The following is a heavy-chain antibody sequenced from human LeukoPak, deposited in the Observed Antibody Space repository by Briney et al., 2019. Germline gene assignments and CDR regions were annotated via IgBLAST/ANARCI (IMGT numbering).Heavy chain of an antibody. J-gene: IGHJ4*02. CDR2: ISNFGDII. CDR3: AKTRPMVRGVIISSPTYFDY. CDR1: GFTFSNYE. D-gene: IGHD3-10*01. V-gene: IGHV3-48*03. Sequence: PGGSLRLSCAASGFTFSNYEMNWVRQAPGKGLEWISHISNFGDIIHYADSVKGRFTISRDNSKNTLYLQMNSLRAEDTAVYYCAKTRPMVRGVIISSPTYFDYWGQGTLVTVSS.